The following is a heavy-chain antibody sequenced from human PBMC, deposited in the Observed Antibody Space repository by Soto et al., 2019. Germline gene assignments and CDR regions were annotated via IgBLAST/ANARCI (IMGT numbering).Heavy chain of an antibody. Sequence: QVQLQESGPGLVKPSQTLSLTCTVSGGSISSGGYYWSWIRQHPGKGLAWIGYIYYSGRTYYNPSLKSRVTIAVDTSKNQFSLKLSSVTAADTAVYYCARGVGIAARRIDYWGQGTLVTFSS. D-gene: IGHD6-6*01. J-gene: IGHJ4*02. CDR1: GGSISSGGYY. V-gene: IGHV4-31*03. CDR2: IYYSGRT. CDR3: ARGVGIAARRIDY.